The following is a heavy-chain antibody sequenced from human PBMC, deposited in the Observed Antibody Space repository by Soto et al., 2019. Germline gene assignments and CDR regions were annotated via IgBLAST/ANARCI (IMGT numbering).Heavy chain of an antibody. J-gene: IGHJ1*01. CDR3: SRAGKGNFYD. Sequence: EVQLVESGGGLIQPGGSLRLSCAGSGFTFSASWMHWVRQAPGKGLEWVSRINDDGTSIIHADSVKGRFTVSRDNVNNTLYLQMNSLTDEDTAVYYCSRAGKGNFYDWGQGTLATVSS. V-gene: IGHV3-74*01. CDR1: GFTFSASW. D-gene: IGHD4-4*01. CDR2: INDDGTSI.